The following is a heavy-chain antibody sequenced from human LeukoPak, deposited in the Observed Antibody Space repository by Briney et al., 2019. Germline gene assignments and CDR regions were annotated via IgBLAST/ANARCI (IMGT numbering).Heavy chain of an antibody. Sequence: GGSLRLSCAASGFTFSSYSMNWVRQAPGKGLGWVSYISSSSSTIHYADSVKGRFTISRDNAMNSLYLQMNGLRAEDTAVYYCARDSSGWYGVFGYWGQGTLVTVSS. V-gene: IGHV3-48*01. J-gene: IGHJ4*02. CDR1: GFTFSSYS. CDR3: ARDSSGWYGVFGY. D-gene: IGHD6-19*01. CDR2: ISSSSSTI.